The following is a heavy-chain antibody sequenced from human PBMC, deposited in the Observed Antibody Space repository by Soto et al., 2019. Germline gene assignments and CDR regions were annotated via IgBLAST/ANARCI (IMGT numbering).Heavy chain of an antibody. CDR2: ISNDGSST. D-gene: IGHD6-13*01. V-gene: IGHV3-74*01. CDR1: GFTLNSFF. CDR3: ARDSSSWYPENWFDP. J-gene: IGHJ5*02. Sequence: PGGSLRLSCAASGFTLNSFFMHWVRHAPGKGLMWVSRISNDGSSTYYADSVKGRFTISRDNSKNTLYLQMNSLRAEDTAVYYCARDSSSWYPENWFDPWGQGTLVTVSS.